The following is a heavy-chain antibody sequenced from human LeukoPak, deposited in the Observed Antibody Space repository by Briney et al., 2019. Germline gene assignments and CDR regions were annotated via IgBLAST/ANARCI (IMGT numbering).Heavy chain of an antibody. Sequence: ASVKVSCKVSGYTLTELSMHWVRQAPGKGLEWMGGFDPEDGETIYAQKFQGRVTMTEDTSTDTAYMELSSLRSEDTAVYYCAALYYYGSGSYYNESRYYYGMDVWGQGTTVTVSS. V-gene: IGHV1-24*01. CDR1: GYTLTELS. J-gene: IGHJ6*02. CDR2: FDPEDGET. D-gene: IGHD3-10*01. CDR3: AALYYYGSGSYYNESRYYYGMDV.